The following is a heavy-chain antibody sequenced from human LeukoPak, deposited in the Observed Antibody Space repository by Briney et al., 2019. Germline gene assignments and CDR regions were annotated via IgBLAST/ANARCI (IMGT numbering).Heavy chain of an antibody. D-gene: IGHD2-15*01. CDR3: ARGAALAYSELSD. Sequence: GASVKVSCKASGYTFTGYYMHWVRRAPGQGLEWMGWINPNSGGTNYAQKFQGRATITRDTSISTADLELSRLRSDDTAVYSCARGAALAYSELSDWGQGTLVTVSS. CDR2: INPNSGGT. J-gene: IGHJ4*02. V-gene: IGHV1-2*02. CDR1: GYTFTGYY.